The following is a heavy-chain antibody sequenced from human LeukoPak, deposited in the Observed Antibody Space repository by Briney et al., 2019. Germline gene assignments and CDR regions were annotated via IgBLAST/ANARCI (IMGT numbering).Heavy chain of an antibody. V-gene: IGHV1-46*01. CDR3: ARVVGLEMATIDY. D-gene: IGHD5-24*01. J-gene: IGHJ4*02. Sequence: GASVKVSCKASGYTFTSYYMHWVREAPGQGLEWVGIINPSGGSTSYAQKFQGRVTMTRDTSTSTVYMELSSLRSEDTAVYYCARVVGLEMATIDYWGQGTLVTVSS. CDR1: GYTFTSYY. CDR2: INPSGGST.